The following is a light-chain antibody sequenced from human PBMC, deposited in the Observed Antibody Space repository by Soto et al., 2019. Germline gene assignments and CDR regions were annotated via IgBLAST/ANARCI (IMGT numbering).Light chain of an antibody. CDR2: EVT. V-gene: IGLV2-8*01. Sequence: QSALTQPPSASGYPGQSVTISCTGTTSDVGAYNSVSWYQQHPGRAPKLLIYEVTKRPSGVPDRFSGSKSGNTASLTVSGLQAEDEADYYCNSYEGSNNLVFGGRTKLTVL. CDR3: NSYEGSNNLV. CDR1: TSDVGAYNS. J-gene: IGLJ2*01.